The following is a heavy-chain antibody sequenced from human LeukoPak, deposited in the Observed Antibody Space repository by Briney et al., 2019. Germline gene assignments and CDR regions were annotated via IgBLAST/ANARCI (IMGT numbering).Heavy chain of an antibody. CDR2: ISQDGSGT. Sequence: GGSLRLSCAASGFQFNTYRMSWVRQAPGKGLEWVANISQDGSGTYYVDPMKGHFTISRDNAKNSVYLQVNSLRAEDTAMYYCATDAPYCTTISCYGRHEYWGQGTLVTVSS. D-gene: IGHD2-2*01. CDR3: ATDAPYCTTISCYGRHEY. CDR1: GFQFNTYR. V-gene: IGHV3-7*01. J-gene: IGHJ4*02.